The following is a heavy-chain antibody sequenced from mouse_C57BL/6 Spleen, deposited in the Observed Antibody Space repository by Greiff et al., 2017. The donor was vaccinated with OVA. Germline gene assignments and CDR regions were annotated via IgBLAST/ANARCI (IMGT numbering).Heavy chain of an antibody. CDR1: GFTFSDYG. Sequence: EVKLVESGGGLVKPGGSLKLSCAASGFTFSDYGMHWVRQAPEKGLEWVAYISSGSSTIYYADTVKGRFTISRDNATNTLFLQMTSLRSEDTAMYYWARRGNYRGDWYFDVWGTGTTVTVSS. CDR3: ARRGNYRGDWYFDV. CDR2: ISSGSSTI. J-gene: IGHJ1*03. V-gene: IGHV5-17*01. D-gene: IGHD2-1*01.